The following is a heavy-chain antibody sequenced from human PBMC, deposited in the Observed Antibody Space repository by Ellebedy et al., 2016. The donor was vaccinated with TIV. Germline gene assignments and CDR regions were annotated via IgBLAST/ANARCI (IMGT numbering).Heavy chain of an antibody. Sequence: MPGGSLRLSCTVSGGSLSSHFWSWIRQPPRKGLEWIGRIYDTGVTNYSPSLTSRVSISVDTSKSHFSLKLTSVTAADTAVYYCARGRYYYDSSNSPPFGVYWFDPWGQGTLVTVSS. CDR2: IYDTGVT. CDR1: GGSLSSHF. J-gene: IGHJ5*02. V-gene: IGHV4-59*11. CDR3: ARGRYYYDSSNSPPFGVYWFDP. D-gene: IGHD3-22*01.